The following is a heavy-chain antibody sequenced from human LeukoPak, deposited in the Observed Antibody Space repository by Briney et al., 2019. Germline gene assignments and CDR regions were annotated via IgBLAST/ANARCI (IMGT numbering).Heavy chain of an antibody. V-gene: IGHV4-34*01. CDR1: GGSFSGYY. Sequence: SETLSLTCAVYGGSFSGYYWSWIRQPPGKGLEWIGEINHSGSTNYNPSLKSRVTISIDTSKNQFSLKLSSVTAADTAVYYCERAWSVTTPGGSWFDPWGQGTLVTVSS. CDR3: ERAWSVTTPGGSWFDP. CDR2: INHSGST. D-gene: IGHD4-11*01. J-gene: IGHJ5*02.